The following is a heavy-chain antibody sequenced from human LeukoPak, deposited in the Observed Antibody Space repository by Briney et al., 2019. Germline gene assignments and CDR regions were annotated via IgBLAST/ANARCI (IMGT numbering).Heavy chain of an antibody. J-gene: IGHJ6*02. CDR2: TNHSGST. CDR3: ARAVGSGSYYYYYYGMDV. CDR1: GGSFSGYY. V-gene: IGHV4-34*01. D-gene: IGHD3-10*01. Sequence: SETLSLTCAVYGGSFSGYYWSWIRQPPGKGLEWIGETNHSGSTNYNPSLKSRVTISVDTSKNQFSLKLSSVTAADTAVYYCARAVGSGSYYYYYYGMDVWGQGTTVTVSS.